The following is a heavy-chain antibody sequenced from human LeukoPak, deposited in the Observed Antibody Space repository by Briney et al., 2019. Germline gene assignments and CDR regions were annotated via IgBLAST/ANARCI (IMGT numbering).Heavy chain of an antibody. V-gene: IGHV4-61*02. D-gene: IGHD6-19*01. Sequence: SQTLSLTCVVSGGSISRGSYYWNWIRQPAGKGLEWMGRIYNSGSTNYNPSLNSRVTISADMSRNQLSLQLTSVTAADTAVYYCARGNGWYYFENWGQGTLVTVSS. CDR2: IYNSGST. CDR3: ARGNGWYYFEN. CDR1: GGSISRGSYY. J-gene: IGHJ4*02.